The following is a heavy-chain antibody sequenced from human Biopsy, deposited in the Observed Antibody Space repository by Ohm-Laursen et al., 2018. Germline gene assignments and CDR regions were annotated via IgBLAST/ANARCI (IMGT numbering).Heavy chain of an antibody. CDR2: IFYRGST. J-gene: IGHJ5*02. Sequence: SETLSLTCPVSGGSISNNNYYWGWIRQPPGKGLEWIGSIFYRGSTHYKPSLKSRVNISVDTSKNQFSMKVNSVTAADTAVYYCARDYDTSGYYYVSWGQGTLVTVSS. CDR3: ARDYDTSGYYYVS. V-gene: IGHV4-39*01. CDR1: GGSISNNNYY. D-gene: IGHD3-22*01.